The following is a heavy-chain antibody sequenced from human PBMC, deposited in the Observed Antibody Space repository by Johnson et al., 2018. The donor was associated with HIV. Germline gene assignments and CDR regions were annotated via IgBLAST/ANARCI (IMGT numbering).Heavy chain of an antibody. CDR2: ISSNGGST. CDR3: ARGALSPAAPDAFDI. D-gene: IGHD6-13*01. CDR1: GFTFSSYA. J-gene: IGHJ3*02. Sequence: VQLVESGGVLVQPGGSLRLSCAAPGFTFSSYAMHWVRQAPGNGLESVSAISSNGGSTYYANSVKGRFSISRDNSKNTLSLQMGSLRAADMAVYYCARGALSPAAPDAFDIWGQGTMVTVSS. V-gene: IGHV3-64*01.